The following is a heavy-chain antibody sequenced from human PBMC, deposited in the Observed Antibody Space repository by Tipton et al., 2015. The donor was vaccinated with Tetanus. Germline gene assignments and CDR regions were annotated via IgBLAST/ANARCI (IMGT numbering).Heavy chain of an antibody. V-gene: IGHV1-8*01. D-gene: IGHD2-2*01. CDR1: GYTFTSYD. J-gene: IGHJ4*02. Sequence: QSGAEVKKPGASVEVSCKASGYTFTSYDINWVRQATGQGLEWMGWMNPNSGNTGYAQKFQGRVTMTRNTSISTAYMELSSLRSEDTAVYYCAREVPATAIAWFMDYWGQGTLVTVSS. CDR2: MNPNSGNT. CDR3: AREVPATAIAWFMDY.